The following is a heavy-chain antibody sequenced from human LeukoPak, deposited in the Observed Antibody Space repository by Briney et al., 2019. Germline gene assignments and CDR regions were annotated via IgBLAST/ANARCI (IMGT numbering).Heavy chain of an antibody. CDR2: IKPDGSGK. D-gene: IGHD3-16*01. J-gene: IGHJ4*02. Sequence: PGGSLRLSCAASGFTYSDYWMSWVRQAPAKGLEWVATIKPDGSGKYYVDSVKGRFTISRDNAQNSLYLQMDSLRAEGTALYYWAQGGTWGGDDWGQGTLVSVSS. CDR3: AQGGTWGGDD. CDR1: GFTYSDYW. V-gene: IGHV3-7*01.